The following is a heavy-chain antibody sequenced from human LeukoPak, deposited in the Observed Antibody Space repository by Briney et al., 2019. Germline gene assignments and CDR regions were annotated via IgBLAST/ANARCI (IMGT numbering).Heavy chain of an antibody. J-gene: IGHJ4*02. CDR3: TRVPGDTAMATGY. Sequence: SETLSLTCTVSGGSISGYYWSWVRQPPGKGLEWIGFIHYSGSTNYNPSLKSRVAISVDTSKGQLSLKLSSVTAADTAVYYCTRVPGDTAMATGYWGQGTLVTVSS. D-gene: IGHD5-18*01. CDR2: IHYSGST. CDR1: GGSISGYY. V-gene: IGHV4-59*01.